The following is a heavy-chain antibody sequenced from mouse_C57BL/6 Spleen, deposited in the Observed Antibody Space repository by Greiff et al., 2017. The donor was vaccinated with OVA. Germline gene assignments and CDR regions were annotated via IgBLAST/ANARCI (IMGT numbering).Heavy chain of an antibody. CDR3: AREPTVVARYFDV. D-gene: IGHD1-1*01. Sequence: ESGPGLVKPSQSLSLTCSVTGYSITSGYYWNWIRQFPGNKLEWMGYISYDGSNNYNPSLKNRISITRDTSKNQFFLKLNSVTTEDTATYYCAREPTVVARYFDVWGTGTTVTVSS. J-gene: IGHJ1*03. CDR2: ISYDGSN. CDR1: GYSITSGYY. V-gene: IGHV3-6*01.